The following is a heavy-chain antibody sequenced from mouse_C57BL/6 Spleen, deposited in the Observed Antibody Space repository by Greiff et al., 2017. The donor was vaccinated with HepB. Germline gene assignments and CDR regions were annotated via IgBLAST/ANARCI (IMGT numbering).Heavy chain of an antibody. CDR1: GFSLTSYG. D-gene: IGHD2-4*01. CDR3: ARHEGDYGAMDY. CDR2: IWSDGST. V-gene: IGHV2-6-1*01. J-gene: IGHJ4*01. Sequence: QVQLQQSGPGLVAPSQSLSITCTVSGFSLTSYGVHWVRQPPGKGLEWLVVIWSDGSTTYNSALKSRLSISKDNSKSQVFLKMNSLQTDDTAMYYCARHEGDYGAMDYWGQGTSVTVSS.